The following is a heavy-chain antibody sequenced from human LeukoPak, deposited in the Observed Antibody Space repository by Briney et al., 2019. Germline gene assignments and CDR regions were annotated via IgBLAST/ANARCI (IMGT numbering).Heavy chain of an antibody. Sequence: ASVKVSCNASGYTFTTFGITCVRQAPGQGLEWMGWISAYNGNTNYAQNFQGRVTMTTDTSTSTAYMELTSLRSDDTAVYYCAREPLGVTMIVGGFDYWGQGTLVTVSS. CDR3: AREPLGVTMIVGGFDY. J-gene: IGHJ4*02. CDR2: ISAYNGNT. V-gene: IGHV1-18*01. CDR1: GYTFTTFG. D-gene: IGHD3-22*01.